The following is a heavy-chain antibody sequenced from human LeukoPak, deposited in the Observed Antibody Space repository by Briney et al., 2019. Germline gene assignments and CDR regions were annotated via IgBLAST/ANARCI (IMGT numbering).Heavy chain of an antibody. CDR3: ARDFNGYDSNWFDP. V-gene: IGHV3-21*01. CDR2: ISSSSSYI. Sequence: GGSLRLSCAASGFTFSSYSMNWVRQAPGKGLEWVSSISSSSSYIYYADSVKGRFTIPRGNAKNSLYLQMNSLRAEDTAVYYCARDFNGYDSNWFDPWGQGTLVTVSS. J-gene: IGHJ5*02. CDR1: GFTFSSYS. D-gene: IGHD5-12*01.